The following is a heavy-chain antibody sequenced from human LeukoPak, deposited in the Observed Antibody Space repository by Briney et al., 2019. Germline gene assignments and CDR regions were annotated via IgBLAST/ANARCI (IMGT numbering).Heavy chain of an antibody. CDR3: ARESSGSYYNPLGYMDV. J-gene: IGHJ6*03. CDR1: GGSISIYY. Sequence: SETLSLTCTVAGGSISIYYWNRIRQPAGKGLEWIGRTFTSGITNYNPSLKSRVTMSVDTSRNQFSLNLSSVTAADTAVYYCARESSGSYYNPLGYMDVWGKGTTVTVSS. V-gene: IGHV4-4*07. CDR2: TFTSGIT. D-gene: IGHD3-10*01.